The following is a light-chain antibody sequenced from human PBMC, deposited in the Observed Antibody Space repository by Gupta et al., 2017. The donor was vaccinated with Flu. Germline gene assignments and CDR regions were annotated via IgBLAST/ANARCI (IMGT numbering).Light chain of an antibody. CDR1: QESSTY. J-gene: IGKJ1*01. Sequence: IRMTQCPFSFPAFTGDRVTITWRASQESSTYLAWYQQKPGKAPKLLIYAASTLQSGVPSRFGSSGSGADFTLTSSCQQSEDVTNYCRQRYYSNSWTFGQGTRVEIK. CDR2: AAS. V-gene: IGKV1-8*01. CDR3: QRYYSNSWT.